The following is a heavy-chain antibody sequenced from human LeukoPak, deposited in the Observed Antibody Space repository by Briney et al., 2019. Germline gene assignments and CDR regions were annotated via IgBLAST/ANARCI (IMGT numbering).Heavy chain of an antibody. CDR1: GGSISSSNW. Sequence: PSGTLSLTCAVSGGSISSSNWWSWVRQPPGKGLEWIGEIYHSGSTNYNPSLKSRVTISVDKSKNQFSLKLSSVTAADTAVCYCARGSQVDDFWSGYRAPLDYWGQGTLVTVSS. D-gene: IGHD3-3*01. CDR2: IYHSGST. CDR3: ARGSQVDDFWSGYRAPLDY. J-gene: IGHJ4*02. V-gene: IGHV4-4*02.